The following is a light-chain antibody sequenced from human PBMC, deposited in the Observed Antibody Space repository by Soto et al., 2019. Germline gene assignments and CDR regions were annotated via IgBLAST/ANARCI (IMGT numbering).Light chain of an antibody. Sequence: DVQMTQSPPSLSASVGDRVTITCRASQAIHRSLNGYQQKPGKAPKLLIYDASNLQSGVPSRFSGSGSGPDFTLTISSLQPDDFATYYCQQSQSLPFTFGPGTKVDIK. V-gene: IGKV1-39*01. CDR2: DAS. CDR1: QAIHRS. CDR3: QQSQSLPFT. J-gene: IGKJ3*01.